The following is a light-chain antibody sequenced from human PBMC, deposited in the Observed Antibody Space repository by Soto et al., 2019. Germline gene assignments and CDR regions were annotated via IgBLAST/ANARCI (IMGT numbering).Light chain of an antibody. J-gene: IGLJ1*01. Sequence: SYELTQPPSVSVAPGQTARITCGGNDIGSKSVHWYQQKPGQAPVVVVYEDYDRPSGIPERFSGSNSGNTATLTITRVEAGDEAGYYCLVWDNSGDRYVFGTGTKVTVL. CDR1: DIGSKS. CDR3: LVWDNSGDRYV. V-gene: IGLV3-21*02. CDR2: EDY.